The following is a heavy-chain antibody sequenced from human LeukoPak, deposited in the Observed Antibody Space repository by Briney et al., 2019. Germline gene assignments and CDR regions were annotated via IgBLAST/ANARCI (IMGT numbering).Heavy chain of an antibody. CDR2: IIPILGIA. V-gene: IGHV1-69*04. D-gene: IGHD6-13*01. J-gene: IGHJ6*02. Sequence: GASVKVSCKASGGTSSSYAISWVRQAPGQGLEWMGRIIPILGIANYAQKFQGRVTITADKSTSTAYMELSSLRSEDTAVYYCASIAAASYGMDVWGQGTTVTVSS. CDR3: ASIAAASYGMDV. CDR1: GGTSSSYA.